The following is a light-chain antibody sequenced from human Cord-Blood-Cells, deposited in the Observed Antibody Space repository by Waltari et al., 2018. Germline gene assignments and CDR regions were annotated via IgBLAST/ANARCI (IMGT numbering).Light chain of an antibody. CDR3: QPYGSSPWT. CDR1: QSVSSSY. V-gene: IGKV3-20*01. Sequence: EIVLTQYPGTLSLSPGERATLSCRASQSVSSSYLAWYQQKPGQAPRLLIYGASSRATGIPDRFSGSGSGTDFTLTISRLEPEDFAVYYCQPYGSSPWTFGQGTKVEIK. J-gene: IGKJ1*01. CDR2: GAS.